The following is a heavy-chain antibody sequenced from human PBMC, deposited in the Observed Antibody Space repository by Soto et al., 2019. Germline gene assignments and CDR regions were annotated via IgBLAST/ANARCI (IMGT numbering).Heavy chain of an antibody. CDR3: ARDKARVSARSVPHFDY. V-gene: IGHV1-18*04. D-gene: IGHD2-21*02. CDR1: GYTFTSYG. CDR2: INGYNGDT. J-gene: IGHJ4*01. Sequence: QVQLVQSGDEVKKPGASVKVSCKASGYTFTSYGIGWVRQAPGQGLEWMGWINGYNGDTNYAQKLQGRGTVTTDTSTSTAYMELRSLPSEDTAIYQCARDKARVSARSVPHFDYWGQGTLVTVSS.